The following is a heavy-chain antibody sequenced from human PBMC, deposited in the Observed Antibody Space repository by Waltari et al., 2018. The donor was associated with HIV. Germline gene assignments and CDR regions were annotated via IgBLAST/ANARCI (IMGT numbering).Heavy chain of an antibody. V-gene: IGHV3-15*01. CDR3: TTDVEQWLVPDY. D-gene: IGHD6-19*01. Sequence: EVQLVESGGGLVKPGGSLRLSCAASGFTFSNAWMSWVRPAPGKGLEWVGSIKSKTDGGTTDYAAPVKGRFTISRDDSKSTLYLQMNSLKTEDTAVYYCTTDVEQWLVPDYWGQGTLVTVSS. CDR1: GFTFSNAW. J-gene: IGHJ4*02. CDR2: IKSKTDGGTT.